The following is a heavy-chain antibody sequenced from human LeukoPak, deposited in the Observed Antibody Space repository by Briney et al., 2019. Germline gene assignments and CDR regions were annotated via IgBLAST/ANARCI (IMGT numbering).Heavy chain of an antibody. V-gene: IGHV1-8*01. Sequence: ASVKVSCKSSGYTFTSYDINWVRQATGLGPEWMGWMNPNSGNTGYTQKFQGRDTMNRNTSISTAYLELSSLTSEDTAVYYCARGPNKYDGGNSGSAWFDPWGQGSLVTVSS. D-gene: IGHD4-23*01. CDR3: ARGPNKYDGGNSGSAWFDP. CDR1: GYTFTSYD. J-gene: IGHJ5*02. CDR2: MNPNSGNT.